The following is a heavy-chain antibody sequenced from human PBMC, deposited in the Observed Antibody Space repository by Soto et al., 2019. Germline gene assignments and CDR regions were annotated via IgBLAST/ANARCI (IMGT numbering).Heavy chain of an antibody. D-gene: IGHD2-15*01. CDR1: GGSISSGGYY. J-gene: IGHJ3*02. CDR2: IYYSGST. Sequence: PSETLSLTCTVSGGSISSGGYYCSWIRQHPGKGLEWIGYIYYSGSTYYNPSLKSRVTISVDTSKNQFSLKLSSVTAADTAVYYCARGYCSGGRCYHTGVYAFDIWGQGKMVTVS. CDR3: ARGYCSGGRCYHTGVYAFDI. V-gene: IGHV4-31*03.